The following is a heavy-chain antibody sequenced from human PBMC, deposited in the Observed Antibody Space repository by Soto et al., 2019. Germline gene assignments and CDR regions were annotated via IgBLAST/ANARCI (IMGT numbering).Heavy chain of an antibody. J-gene: IGHJ4*02. V-gene: IGHV3-23*01. CDR1: GFTFSSYA. D-gene: IGHD6-13*01. CDR2: ISGSGGST. CDR3: AKSTPTRQQLVPMPDY. Sequence: EVQLLESGGGLVQPGGSLRLSCAASGFTFSSYAMSWVRQAPGKGLEWVSAISGSGGSTYYADSVKGRFTISRDNSKNALYLQMNSLGAEDTAVYYCAKSTPTRQQLVPMPDYWGQGTLVTVSS.